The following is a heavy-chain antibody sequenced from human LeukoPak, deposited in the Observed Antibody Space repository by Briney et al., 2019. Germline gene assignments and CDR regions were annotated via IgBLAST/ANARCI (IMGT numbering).Heavy chain of an antibody. D-gene: IGHD1-1*01. CDR2: IIPIFGTA. CDR1: GYTFTSCG. Sequence: ASVKVSCKASGYTFTSCGISWVRQAPGQGLEWMGGIIPIFGTANYAQKFQGRVTITADGSTSTAYMELSSLRSEDTAVYYCARSPYNWNDGHAFDIWGQGTMVTVSS. J-gene: IGHJ3*02. V-gene: IGHV1-69*13. CDR3: ARSPYNWNDGHAFDI.